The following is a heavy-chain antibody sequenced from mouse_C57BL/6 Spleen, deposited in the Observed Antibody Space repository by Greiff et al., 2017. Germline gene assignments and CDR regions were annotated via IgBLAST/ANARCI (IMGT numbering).Heavy chain of an antibody. D-gene: IGHD1-1*01. V-gene: IGHV1-55*01. CDR1: GYTFTSYR. Sequence: QVLLLQPGAELVKPGASVKMPCKASGYTFTSYRMTWVKQSPGQGLEWIGDIYPGSGGTIYNQKFKSKATLTVDTSSSTAYMQLNSVTSEDSAVYYCARRRSYAMDYWGQGTSVTVSS. J-gene: IGHJ4*01. CDR3: ARRRSYAMDY. CDR2: IYPGSGGT.